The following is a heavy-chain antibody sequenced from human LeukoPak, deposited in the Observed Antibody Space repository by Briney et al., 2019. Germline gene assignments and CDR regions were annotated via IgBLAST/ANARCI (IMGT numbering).Heavy chain of an antibody. CDR3: VRVNDYGDRNLYYFGY. Sequence: PGGSLRLSCAASGFTVNSNYMSWVRQAPGKGLEWVSVIYPNGDAYYADSLNDRFTISRDTSKNTMYLQTSSLRGEDTAVYYCVRVNDYGDRNLYYFGYWGQGTLVTVSS. V-gene: IGHV3-66*01. CDR2: IYPNGDA. J-gene: IGHJ4*02. D-gene: IGHD4-17*01. CDR1: GFTVNSNY.